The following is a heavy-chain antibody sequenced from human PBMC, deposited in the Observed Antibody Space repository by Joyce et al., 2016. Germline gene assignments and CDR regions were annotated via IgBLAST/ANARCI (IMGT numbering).Heavy chain of an antibody. V-gene: IGHV3-23*01. CDR3: SKELTFSYYYSMDV. CDR1: GFSFVGYG. J-gene: IGHJ6*02. D-gene: IGHD3-3*02. Sequence: EVRLLESGGGWVQPGGSLRLYCSASGFSFVGYGMNWVRQARGRGLGWVSSITGLGGSTYYADSSKGLFTIARDNSNNTLYLRITGLRAEDTAVYYCSKELTFSYYYSMDVCGQGTTVTVSS. CDR2: ITGLGGST.